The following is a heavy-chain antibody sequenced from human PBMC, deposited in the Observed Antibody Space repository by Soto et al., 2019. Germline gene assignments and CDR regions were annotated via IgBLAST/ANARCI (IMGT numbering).Heavy chain of an antibody. CDR2: IYYSGRT. V-gene: IGHV4-30-4*01. CDR1: GGSISSDDYY. J-gene: IGHJ4*02. D-gene: IGHD6-6*01. CDR3: ARELSNSPDYFDY. Sequence: SETLSLTCTVSGGSISSDDYYWSWIRQPPGRGLEWIGYIYYSGRTAYNPSLKSRLIISIDTSKNQFSLNLNSVSGADTAVYYCARELSNSPDYFDYWGQGTLVTVSS.